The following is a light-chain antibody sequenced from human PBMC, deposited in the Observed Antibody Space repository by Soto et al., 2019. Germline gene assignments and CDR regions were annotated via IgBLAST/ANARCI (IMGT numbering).Light chain of an antibody. CDR1: QSVRSN. V-gene: IGKV3-15*01. Sequence: VEMTHYPLTLSMSPGERVTLSCRASQSVRSNLASYHQKPGQSPCLIIYGASTRATGIPGRISGSGSGTEFPLTISSLQSDDLAVYYCNQYNSWPPLSFGKGTRVEIK. CDR2: GAS. CDR3: NQYNSWPPLS. J-gene: IGKJ5*01.